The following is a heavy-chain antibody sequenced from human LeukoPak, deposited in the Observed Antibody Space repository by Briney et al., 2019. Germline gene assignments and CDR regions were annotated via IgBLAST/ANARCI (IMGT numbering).Heavy chain of an antibody. CDR2: FHTRGST. CDR3: ARVDGSCSGGSCPSGNWFDP. D-gene: IGHD2-15*01. J-gene: IGHJ5*02. V-gene: IGHV4-61*02. Sequence: SETLSLTCTVSRGSISSGNYYWSWIRQPAGKGLEWIGRFHTRGSTNYNPSLKSRVIISVDTSKNQSSLKLNSVTAADTAVYYCARVDGSCSGGSCPSGNWFDPWGQGTLVTVSS. CDR1: RGSISSGNYY.